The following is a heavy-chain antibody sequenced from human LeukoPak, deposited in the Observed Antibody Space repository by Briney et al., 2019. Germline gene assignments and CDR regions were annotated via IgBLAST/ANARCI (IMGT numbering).Heavy chain of an antibody. J-gene: IGHJ4*02. Sequence: GRSLRLSCAASGFTFNRYTMNWVRQAPGKGLELVSSINPNSDYTDYGDSVKGRFTISRDNAKNSLFLQMNSLRAEDTAVYHCAKDKYSPVRSMSEAAYYFDFWGPGTLVTVSS. D-gene: IGHD6-13*01. V-gene: IGHV3-21*04. CDR1: GFTFNRYT. CDR3: AKDKYSPVRSMSEAAYYFDF. CDR2: INPNSDYT.